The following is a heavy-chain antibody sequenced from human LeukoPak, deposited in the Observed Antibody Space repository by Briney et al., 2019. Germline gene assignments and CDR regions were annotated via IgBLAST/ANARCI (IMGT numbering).Heavy chain of an antibody. J-gene: IGHJ4*02. CDR3: ARAAPYCTNGVCYVDY. Sequence: ASVKVSCKASGYTFTSYYMHWVRQAPGQGLEWMGIINPSGGSTSYAQKFQGRVTMTRDTSTSTAYMELRSLRSDDTAVYYCARAAPYCTNGVCYVDYWGQGTLVTVSS. V-gene: IGHV1-46*01. D-gene: IGHD2-8*01. CDR1: GYTFTSYY. CDR2: INPSGGST.